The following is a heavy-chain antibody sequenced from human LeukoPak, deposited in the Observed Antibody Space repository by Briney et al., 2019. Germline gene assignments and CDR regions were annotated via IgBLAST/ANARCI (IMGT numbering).Heavy chain of an antibody. V-gene: IGHV4-59*12. D-gene: IGHD3-3*01. CDR2: IYYSGST. CDR3: ARDHSYDFWSGYYTNYFDY. CDR1: GGSISSYY. J-gene: IGHJ4*02. Sequence: SETLSLTCTVSGGSISSYYWSWIRQPPGKGLEWIGYIYYSGSTYYNPSLKSRVTISVDTSKNQFSLKLSSVTAADTAVYYCARDHSYDFWSGYYTNYFDYWGQGTLVTVSS.